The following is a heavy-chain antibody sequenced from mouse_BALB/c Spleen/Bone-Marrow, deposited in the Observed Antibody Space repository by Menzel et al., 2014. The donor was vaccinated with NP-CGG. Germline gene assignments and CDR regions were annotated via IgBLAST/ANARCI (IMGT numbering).Heavy chain of an antibody. D-gene: IGHD2-1*01. J-gene: IGHJ4*01. CDR2: INPSTGYT. CDR3: ARGNPLYAMDY. CDR1: GYTFTSYW. Sequence: VQLQQSGAELAKPGASVKMSCKASGYTFTSYWMHWVKQRPGQGLEWIGYINPSTGYTDYNQKFNDKAILTADKSSSTAYMQLSSLTSKDSAVYYCARGNPLYAMDYWGQGTSVTVSS. V-gene: IGHV1-7*01.